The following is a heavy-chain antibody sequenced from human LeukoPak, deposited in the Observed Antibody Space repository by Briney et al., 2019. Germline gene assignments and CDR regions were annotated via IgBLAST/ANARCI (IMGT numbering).Heavy chain of an antibody. CDR3: ARMGYYYDSSHYSPHFDY. CDR1: GGSISSSIYY. CDR2: IYYSGST. V-gene: IGHV4-39*01. D-gene: IGHD3-22*01. J-gene: IGHJ4*02. Sequence: PSETLSLTCTVSGGSISSSIYYWGWIRQPPGKGLEWIGSIYYSGSTYYNPSLKSRVTISVDTSKNQFSLKLSSVTAADTAVYYCARMGYYYDSSHYSPHFDYWGQGTLVTVSS.